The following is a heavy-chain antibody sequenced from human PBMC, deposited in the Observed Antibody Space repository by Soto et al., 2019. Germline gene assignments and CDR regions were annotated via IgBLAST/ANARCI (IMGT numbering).Heavy chain of an antibody. CDR1: GFTFSSYG. CDR3: ARGYCSSTSCPTYYYYGMDV. CDR2: IWYDGSNK. D-gene: IGHD2-2*01. J-gene: IGHJ6*02. Sequence: PGGSLRLSCAASGFTFSSYGMHWVRQAPGKGLEWVAVIWYDGSNKYYADSVKGRFTISRDNSKNTLYLQMNSLRSDDTAVYYCARGYCSSTSCPTYYYYGMDVWGQGTTVTVSS. V-gene: IGHV3-33*01.